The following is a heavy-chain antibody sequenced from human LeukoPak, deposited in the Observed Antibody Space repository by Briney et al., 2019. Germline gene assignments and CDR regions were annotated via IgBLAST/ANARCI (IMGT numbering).Heavy chain of an antibody. D-gene: IGHD1-26*01. V-gene: IGHV4-59*01. CDR1: GGSISSYY. CDR2: IYYSGST. CDR3: ARDLQGYSGSYYIV. J-gene: IGHJ4*02. Sequence: SETLSLTCTVSGGSISSYYWSWIRQPPGKGLEWIGYIYYSGSTNYNPSLKSRVTISVDTSKNQFSLKLSSVTAADTAVYYCARDLQGYSGSYYIVWGQGTLVTVSS.